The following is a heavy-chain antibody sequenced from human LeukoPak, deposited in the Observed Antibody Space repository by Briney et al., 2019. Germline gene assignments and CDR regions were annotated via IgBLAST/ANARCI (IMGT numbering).Heavy chain of an antibody. J-gene: IGHJ6*02. V-gene: IGHV3-21*01. CDR3: ARENTIFGVYYGMDV. CDR2: ISSSSSYI. D-gene: IGHD3-3*01. Sequence: GGSLRLSCPASGFTFSSYSMNWVGQAPGKGLDWVSSISSSSSYIYYADSVKGRFTISRDNAKNSLYLQMNSLRAEDTAVYYCARENTIFGVYYGMDVWGQGTTVTVSS. CDR1: GFTFSSYS.